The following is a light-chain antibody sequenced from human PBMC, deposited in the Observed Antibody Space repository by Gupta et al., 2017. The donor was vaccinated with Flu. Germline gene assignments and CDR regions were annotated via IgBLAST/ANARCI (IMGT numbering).Light chain of an antibody. J-gene: IGKJ2*02. CDR3: RQAVQTPST. CDR1: QSRLHNNGNNY. V-gene: IGKV2-28*01. Sequence: VTPRAPASISCRSSQSRLHNNGNNYLNWYLHKPGQSPQLLIYLGSNRASGVPGRFSGSGSGTDFTLKISRVEAEDVGVYYCRQAVQTPSTVGQGTKLDIK. CDR2: LGS.